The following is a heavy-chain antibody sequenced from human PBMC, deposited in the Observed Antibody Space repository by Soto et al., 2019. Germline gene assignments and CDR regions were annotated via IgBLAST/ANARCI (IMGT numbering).Heavy chain of an antibody. V-gene: IGHV3-7*01. CDR1: GFTVNSNW. J-gene: IGHJ4*02. CDR2: INQDGSDN. CDR3: AGDLCVSTRPEGD. D-gene: IGHD6-6*01. Sequence: EVQLVESGGGLVQPGGSLRLSCAASGFTVNSNWGNWVRQAPGKGLEWVANINQDGSDNYYVDSVKGRFTISRDNVKNSLFLQSNSLRAEDTAIYYSAGDLCVSTRPEGDWGQGTLGTVAS.